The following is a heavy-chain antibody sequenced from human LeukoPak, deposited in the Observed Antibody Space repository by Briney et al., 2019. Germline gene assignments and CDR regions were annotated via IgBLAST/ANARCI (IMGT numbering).Heavy chain of an antibody. D-gene: IGHD3-22*01. V-gene: IGHV3-30*02. CDR2: IRYDGSNK. CDR3: AEDHDDSSGYYEYFQH. J-gene: IGHJ1*01. Sequence: GGSLRLSCAASGFTFSSYGMHWVRQAPGKGLEWVAFIRYDGSNKYYADSVKGRFTISRDNSKNTLYLQMNSLRAEDTAVYYCAEDHDDSSGYYEYFQHWGQGTLVTVSS. CDR1: GFTFSSYG.